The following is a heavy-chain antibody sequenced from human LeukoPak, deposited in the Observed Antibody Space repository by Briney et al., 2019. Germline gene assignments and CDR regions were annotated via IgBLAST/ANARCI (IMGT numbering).Heavy chain of an antibody. V-gene: IGHV3-21*01. J-gene: IGHJ6*03. D-gene: IGHD3-16*01. CDR2: ISSSSSYI. CDR3: ASGVPQNYYYYYYMDV. CDR1: GFTFSSYS. Sequence: PGGSLRLSCAASGFTFSSYSMNWVRQAPGKGLEWVSSISSSSSYIYYADSVKGRFTISRDNAKNSLYLQMNSLRAEDAAVYYCASGVPQNYYYYYYMDVWGKGTTVTVSS.